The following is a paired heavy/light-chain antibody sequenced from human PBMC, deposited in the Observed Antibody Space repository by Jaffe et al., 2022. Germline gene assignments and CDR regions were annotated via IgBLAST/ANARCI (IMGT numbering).Heavy chain of an antibody. Sequence: QITLNESGPTLVKPTQTLTLSCTFSGFSLTTGGVGVGWIRQPPGKALEWLALIYWNDEKSYSPSLKSRLTITKDTSKNQVVLTMTNMDPVDTATYYCTQKTNYGDPLQCFQHWGQGTLVTVSS. V-gene: IGHV2-5*01. CDR1: GFSLTTGGVG. CDR3: TQKTNYGDPLQCFQH. J-gene: IGHJ1*01. CDR2: IYWNDEK. D-gene: IGHD2-21*02.
Light chain of an antibody. Sequence: SYVLTQPPSVSVAPGKTATITCGGDNIGGKSVHWYHQKPGQAPVLVIYYDSERPSGIPERFSGSNSGNTATLTISRVEGGDEADYYCQVWDSTTDHYVFGPGTKVTVL. CDR1: NIGGKS. J-gene: IGLJ1*01. CDR3: QVWDSTTDHYV. V-gene: IGLV3-21*04. CDR2: YDS.